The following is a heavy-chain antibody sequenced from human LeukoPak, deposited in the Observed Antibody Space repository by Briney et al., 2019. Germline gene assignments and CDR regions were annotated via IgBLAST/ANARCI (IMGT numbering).Heavy chain of an antibody. V-gene: IGHV4-39*01. CDR3: ARNDRGRPADY. CDR2: MHYSGAT. CDR1: GASINNSPYY. D-gene: IGHD1-26*01. Sequence: PSETLSLTCTVSGASINNSPYYWAWIRQPPGKELEWIVSMHYSGATYYNPPLKSRVTISIDTSKNQFSLRLTSVTAADTAVFYCARNDRGRPADYWGQGTLVTVSS. J-gene: IGHJ4*02.